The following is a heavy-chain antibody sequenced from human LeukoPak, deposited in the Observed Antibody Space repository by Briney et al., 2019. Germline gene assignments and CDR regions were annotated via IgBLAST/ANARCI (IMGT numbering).Heavy chain of an antibody. D-gene: IGHD6-13*01. CDR3: ARDSIAAADIPIDY. V-gene: IGHV3-21*01. CDR2: ISSSSSYI. CDR1: GFTFSSYS. J-gene: IGHJ4*02. Sequence: GGSLRLSCAASGFTFSSYSMNWVRQAPGKGLEWVSSISSSSSYIYYADSVKGRFTISRDNAENSLYLQMNSLRAEDTAVYYCARDSIAAADIPIDYWGQGTLVTVSS.